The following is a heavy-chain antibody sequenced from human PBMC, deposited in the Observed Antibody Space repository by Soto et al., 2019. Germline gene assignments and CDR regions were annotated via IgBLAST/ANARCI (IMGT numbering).Heavy chain of an antibody. CDR1: GRSMSSNY. D-gene: IGHD3-16*01. CDR2: VFYGGT. V-gene: IGHV4-59*01. Sequence: SETLSLTCSVSGRSMSSNYWSWIRQSPDRGLEWLGYVFYGGTDYNPSLEGRITMSVETSKSQFSLRLSSVSAADTAVYYCAGYRGDFYFEHWGQGILVTVSS. J-gene: IGHJ4*02. CDR3: AGYRGDFYFEH.